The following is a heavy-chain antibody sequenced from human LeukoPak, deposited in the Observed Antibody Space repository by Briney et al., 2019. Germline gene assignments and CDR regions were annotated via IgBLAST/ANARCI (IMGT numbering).Heavy chain of an antibody. J-gene: IGHJ3*02. CDR1: GLTFSNYA. CDR2: ISESGDST. V-gene: IGHV3-23*01. CDR3: ARDWEDGDYVTPPGAFDI. D-gene: IGHD4-17*01. Sequence: PGGSLRLSCAASGLTFSNYAMSWVRQAPGKGLEWVSAISESGDSTYYAASVKGRFTISRDNSRNTLYLQMNSLRAEDTAVYYCARDWEDGDYVTPPGAFDIWGQGTMVTVSS.